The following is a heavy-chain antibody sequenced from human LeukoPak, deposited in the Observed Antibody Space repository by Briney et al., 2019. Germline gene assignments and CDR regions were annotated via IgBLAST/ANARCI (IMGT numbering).Heavy chain of an antibody. Sequence: ASVKVSCKASGYTFTNYGISWVRQAPGQGLEWMGWISGYNGYTNYAQKLQGRVTMTTDTSTSTAYMEVRSLRSDDTAVYCCARKVTTPGYYYYYMDVWGKGTTVTVSS. CDR1: GYTFTNYG. V-gene: IGHV1-18*01. CDR3: ARKVTTPGYYYYYMDV. D-gene: IGHD4-17*01. CDR2: ISGYNGYT. J-gene: IGHJ6*03.